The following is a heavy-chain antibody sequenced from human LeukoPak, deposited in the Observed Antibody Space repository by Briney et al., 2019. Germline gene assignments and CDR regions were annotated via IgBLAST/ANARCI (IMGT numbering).Heavy chain of an antibody. CDR3: ARHRAITGGDAFDI. V-gene: IGHV4-59*08. J-gene: IGHJ3*02. D-gene: IGHD7-27*01. CDR2: IYYSGST. Sequence: SETLSLTCTVSGGSISGYYWIWIRQPPGKGLEWIGYIYYSGSTNYNPSLKSRVSISADTSKNQFSLNLSSVTAADTAVYYCARHRAITGGDAFDIWGQGTMVTVSS. CDR1: GGSISGYY.